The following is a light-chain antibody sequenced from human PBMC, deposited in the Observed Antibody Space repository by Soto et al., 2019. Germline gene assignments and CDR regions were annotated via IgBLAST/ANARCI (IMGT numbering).Light chain of an antibody. Sequence: EIVLTQSPATLSLSPGERAPLSCRARQSVSSYLAWYQQKPGQAPRLLIYDASNRATGIPARFSGSGSGTDFTLTISSLEPEDFAVYYCQQRSNWPRGITFGQGTRLEIK. CDR3: QQRSNWPRGIT. V-gene: IGKV3-11*01. CDR2: DAS. J-gene: IGKJ5*01. CDR1: QSVSSY.